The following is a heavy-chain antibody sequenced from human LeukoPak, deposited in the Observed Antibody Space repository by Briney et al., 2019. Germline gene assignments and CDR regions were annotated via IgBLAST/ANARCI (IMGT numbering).Heavy chain of an antibody. CDR2: INPHSGDT. J-gene: IGHJ4*02. CDR1: GYTFSDYY. CDR3: ARDMGLRFLEWLPNPFDH. Sequence: ASVKVSCKASGYTFSDYYMHWVRQAPGQGLEWMGWINPHSGDTNYGQKFQGRVAMTRDTSISTAYMELSRLTSDDTAVSYCARDMGLRFLEWLPNPFDHWGQGTLVTVSS. V-gene: IGHV1-2*02. D-gene: IGHD3-3*01.